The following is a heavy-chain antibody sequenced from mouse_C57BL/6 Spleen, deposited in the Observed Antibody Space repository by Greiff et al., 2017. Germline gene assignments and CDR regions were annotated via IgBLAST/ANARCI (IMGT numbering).Heavy chain of an antibody. CDR1: GFTFSDYY. Sequence: EVQGVESGGGLVQPGGSLKLSCAASGFTFSDYYMYWVRQTPEKRLEWVAYISNGGGSTYYPDTVKGRFTISRDNAKNTLYLQMSRLKSEDTAMYYCARHEDDYAWFAYWGQGTLVTVSA. CDR2: ISNGGGST. CDR3: ARHEDDYAWFAY. V-gene: IGHV5-12*01. J-gene: IGHJ3*01. D-gene: IGHD2-4*01.